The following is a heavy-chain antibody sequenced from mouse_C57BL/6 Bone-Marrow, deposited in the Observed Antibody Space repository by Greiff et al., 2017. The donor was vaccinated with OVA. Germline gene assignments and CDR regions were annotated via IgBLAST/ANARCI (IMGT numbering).Heavy chain of an antibody. CDR3: TVYYDYGHYYAMDY. Sequence: EVQRVESGGGLVQPGGSMKLSCVASGFTFSNYWMNWVRQSPEKGLEWVAQIRLKSDNYATHYAESVKGRFTISRDDSKSSVYLQMNNLRAEDTGIYYCTVYYDYGHYYAMDYWGQGTSVTVSS. CDR2: IRLKSDNYAT. J-gene: IGHJ4*01. D-gene: IGHD2-4*01. CDR1: GFTFSNYW. V-gene: IGHV6-3*01.